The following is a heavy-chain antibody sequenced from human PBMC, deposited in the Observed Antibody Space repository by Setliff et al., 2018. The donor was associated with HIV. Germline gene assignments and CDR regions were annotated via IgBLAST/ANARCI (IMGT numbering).Heavy chain of an antibody. V-gene: IGHV1-18*01. CDR2: ISTYNGKS. CDR3: ARRGLPRTLDY. CDR1: GYTFTSYG. J-gene: IGHJ4*02. Sequence: ASVKVSCKASGYTFTSYGVTWVRQAPGQGLEWMGWISTYNGKSKSAQTVEGRVTMTMDTSTTTAYMELKSLRSDDTAVYYCARRGLPRTLDYWGQGTLVTVSS.